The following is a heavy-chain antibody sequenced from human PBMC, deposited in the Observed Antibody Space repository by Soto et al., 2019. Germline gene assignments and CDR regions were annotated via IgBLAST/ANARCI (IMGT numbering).Heavy chain of an antibody. J-gene: IGHJ5*02. Sequence: SCAASGFIFENFGMSWVRQAPGKGLEWISSISGSGFKKYYADSVKGRFTISRDNSKSTVYLELNNLSAEDTAVYHCAKNQGVELVPLATVDWFDPWGQGSVVTVS. CDR3: AKNQGVELVPLATVDWFDP. D-gene: IGHD1-26*01. V-gene: IGHV3-23*01. CDR1: GFIFENFG. CDR2: ISGSGFKK.